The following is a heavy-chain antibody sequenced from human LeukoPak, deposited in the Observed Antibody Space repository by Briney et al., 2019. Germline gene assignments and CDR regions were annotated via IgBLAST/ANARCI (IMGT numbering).Heavy chain of an antibody. Sequence: KPSETLSLTCIVSGGSVSRYYWNWIRQPPGKGLEWIGFISDSGSTNYNPSLKSRVTLSADTSEKQVSLKLSSVTTADTAVYYCARHYCSDAKCYYFDYWGQGTLVSVSS. D-gene: IGHD2-15*01. CDR2: ISDSGST. CDR1: GGSVSRYY. V-gene: IGHV4-59*02. CDR3: ARHYCSDAKCYYFDY. J-gene: IGHJ4*02.